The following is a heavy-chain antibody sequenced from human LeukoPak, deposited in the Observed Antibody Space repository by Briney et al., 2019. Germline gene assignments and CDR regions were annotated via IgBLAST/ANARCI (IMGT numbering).Heavy chain of an antibody. J-gene: IGHJ4*02. V-gene: IGHV3-23*01. CDR2: ISIGGGFT. D-gene: IGHD1-14*01. Sequence: PVGSLRLSCDASGFTFSGYAMSWVRQAPGKGLEWVSGISIGGGFTDYADSVRGRFTISRDNSKNTLSLQMSNLRAEDTAIYYCAKLHSATITADFDHWGQGALVPVSS. CDR1: GFTFSGYA. CDR3: AKLHSATITADFDH.